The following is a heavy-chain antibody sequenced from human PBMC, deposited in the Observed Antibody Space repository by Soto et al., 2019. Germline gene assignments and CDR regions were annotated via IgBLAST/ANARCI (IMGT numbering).Heavy chain of an antibody. V-gene: IGHV4-38-2*02. D-gene: IGHD6-19*01. CDR2: IYNSVST. CDR3: ASNTSGRYFDY. J-gene: IGHJ4*02. CDR1: TFSINSRYY. Sequence: PSETLSLTCSVSTFSINSRYYCGCIRQPPGKGLEWIASIYNSVSTHYYPSLKRRATKSVDTSHKQFSLRLSSVTAADTAIYYCASNTSGRYFDYWGPGTMVTVSS.